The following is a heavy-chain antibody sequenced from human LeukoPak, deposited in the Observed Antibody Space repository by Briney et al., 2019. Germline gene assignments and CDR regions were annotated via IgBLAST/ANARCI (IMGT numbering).Heavy chain of an antibody. CDR3: ARTVSDAFGI. V-gene: IGHV3-7*03. CDR2: IKLDGSEK. Sequence: GGSLRLSCVASGFTFGKYWMSWVRQAPGKGLEWVANIKLDGSEKNYVDSVKGRFTISRENAKNSLYLQMNSLRAEDTAVYYCARTVSDAFGIWGQGTMVTVSS. J-gene: IGHJ3*02. D-gene: IGHD4-17*01. CDR1: GFTFGKYW.